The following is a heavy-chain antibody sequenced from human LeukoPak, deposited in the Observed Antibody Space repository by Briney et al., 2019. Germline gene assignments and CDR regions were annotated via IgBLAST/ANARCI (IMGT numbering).Heavy chain of an antibody. V-gene: IGHV3-15*01. CDR2: IKNKTNGGTT. D-gene: IGHD1-26*01. CDR3: TTTIVGVTTWFDP. J-gene: IGHJ5*02. CDR1: EFTFVRYA. Sequence: GGSLRLSCAASEFTFVRYAMNWVRQAPGKGLEWVGRIKNKTNGGTTDYAAPVKGRFTISRDDSKNTLYLQMNSLKTEDTAVYYCTTTIVGVTTWFDPWGQGTLVTVSS.